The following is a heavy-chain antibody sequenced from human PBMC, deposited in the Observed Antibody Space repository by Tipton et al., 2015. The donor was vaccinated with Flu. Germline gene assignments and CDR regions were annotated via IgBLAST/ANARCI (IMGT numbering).Heavy chain of an antibody. Sequence: GSLRLSCAASGFTVNSNYMSWVRQAPGKGLEWVSVIYSDGRAYYVDSVKGRFTVSRDDSKNMLSLQMDSLRVEDTAVYYCTRGQGANPWGQGTLVTVSS. J-gene: IGHJ5*02. V-gene: IGHV3-53*01. CDR1: GFTVNSNY. CDR2: IYSDGRA. CDR3: TRGQGANP.